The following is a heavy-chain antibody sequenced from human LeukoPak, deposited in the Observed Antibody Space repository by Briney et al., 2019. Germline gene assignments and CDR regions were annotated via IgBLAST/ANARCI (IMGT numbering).Heavy chain of an antibody. V-gene: IGHV4-34*01. J-gene: IGHJ5*02. Sequence: SETLSLTCAVYGGSFSGYYWSWIRQPPGKGLEWIGEVNQSGSTNYNPSLKSRVTISVDTSKNQFSLKLSSVTAADTAVYYCARFDNSNYGVWFDPWGQGTLVTVSS. D-gene: IGHD4-11*01. CDR2: VNQSGST. CDR1: GGSFSGYY. CDR3: ARFDNSNYGVWFDP.